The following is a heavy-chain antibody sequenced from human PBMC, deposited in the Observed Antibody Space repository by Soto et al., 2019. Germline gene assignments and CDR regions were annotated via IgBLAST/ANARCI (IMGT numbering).Heavy chain of an antibody. V-gene: IGHV2-5*02. D-gene: IGHD1-26*01. CDR2: IYGDDEK. J-gene: IGHJ3*01. Sequence: QITLKESGPTLVKPTQTLTLTCTFAGFSLTRSEVGVVWIRQPPGKALEWLALIYGDDEKLYSPSLKTRLTITRHTSENHVVLTMTNMDPVDTATYYCAQSKWELLRAFEVWRQGTMVTVSS. CDR3: AQSKWELLRAFEV. CDR1: GFSLTRSEVG.